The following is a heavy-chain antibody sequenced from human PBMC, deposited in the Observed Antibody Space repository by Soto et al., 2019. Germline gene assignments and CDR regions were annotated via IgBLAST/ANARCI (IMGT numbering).Heavy chain of an antibody. CDR3: AKDTELVGYYFDY. CDR1: GFTFSSYD. D-gene: IGHD6-6*01. CDR2: TSASRGSQ. J-gene: IGHJ4*02. Sequence: GGSLRLSCAASGFTFSSYDMSWVRQAPGKRLPWVSATSASRGSQHYADSAKRPLTTSRDTSNPTLYLKINSIRAEDTAVYHCAKDTELVGYYFDYWGQGTLVTVSP. V-gene: IGHV3-23*01.